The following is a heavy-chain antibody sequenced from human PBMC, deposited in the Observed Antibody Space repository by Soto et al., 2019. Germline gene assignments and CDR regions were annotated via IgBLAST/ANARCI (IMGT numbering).Heavy chain of an antibody. Sequence: QVQLQESGPGLVKASETLSLSCTVSGHSISADYWSCIRQPAGKRLEWIGRVDASGNTNYIPSLKSRVTMSVDTSKNQFFLKVRSVTAADAAMYFCARDVGGSVVPHWFDPWGQGALVTVAS. V-gene: IGHV4-4*07. CDR3: ARDVGGSVVPHWFDP. CDR1: GHSISADY. D-gene: IGHD3-22*01. CDR2: VDASGNT. J-gene: IGHJ5*02.